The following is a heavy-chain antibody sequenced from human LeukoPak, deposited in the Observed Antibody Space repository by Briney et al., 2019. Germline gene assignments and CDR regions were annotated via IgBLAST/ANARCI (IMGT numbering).Heavy chain of an antibody. CDR3: ARARMTLYYYYGMDV. Sequence: SETLSLTCTVSGGSISSYYWSWIRQPPGKGLEWIGYIYYSGSTNYNPSLKSRVTISVDTSKNQFSLKLSSVTAADTAVYYCARARMTLYYYYGMDVWGQGTTVTVSS. CDR2: IYYSGST. V-gene: IGHV4-59*01. CDR1: GGSISSYY. J-gene: IGHJ6*02. D-gene: IGHD2/OR15-2a*01.